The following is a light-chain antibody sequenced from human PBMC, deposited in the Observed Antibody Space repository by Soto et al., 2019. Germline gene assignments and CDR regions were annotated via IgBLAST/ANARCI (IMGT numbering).Light chain of an antibody. V-gene: IGLV2-14*01. CDR2: DVS. J-gene: IGLJ1*01. Sequence: QSALTQPASVSGSPGQSITISCTGTINDVGGYDYVSWYQQHPGKAPKVMIYDVSNRPSGVSNRFSGSKSGNTASLTISGLQAEDEADYYCCSYTPSITYVFGTGTKLTVL. CDR1: INDVGGYDY. CDR3: CSYTPSITYV.